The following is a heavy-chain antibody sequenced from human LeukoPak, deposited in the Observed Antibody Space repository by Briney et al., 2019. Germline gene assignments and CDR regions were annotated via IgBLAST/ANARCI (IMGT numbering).Heavy chain of an antibody. CDR2: ISSSSSYI. J-gene: IGHJ3*02. Sequence: GGSLRLSCAASGFTFSSYSMNWIRQAPGKGLEWVASISSSSSYIYYADSVKGRFTISRDNAKNSLYLQMNSLRAEDTAVYYCARDGRIWYYYDSSGYYHGAFDIWGQGTMVTVSS. CDR1: GFTFSSYS. D-gene: IGHD3-22*01. V-gene: IGHV3-21*01. CDR3: ARDGRIWYYYDSSGYYHGAFDI.